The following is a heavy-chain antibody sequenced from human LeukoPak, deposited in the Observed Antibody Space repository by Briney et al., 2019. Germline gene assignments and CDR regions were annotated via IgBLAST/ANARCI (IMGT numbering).Heavy chain of an antibody. Sequence: PGGSLRLSCAASGFTFSTYSMNWVRQAPGKGLEWVSYISSSGSSIYYTDSVKGRFTISRDNARNSLYLQMNSLRAEDTAMYYCARDGTTSTWVAYNWFDSWGQGTLVTVSS. D-gene: IGHD1-7*01. J-gene: IGHJ5*01. CDR3: ARDGTTSTWVAYNWFDS. CDR2: ISSSGSSI. CDR1: GFTFSTYS. V-gene: IGHV3-48*04.